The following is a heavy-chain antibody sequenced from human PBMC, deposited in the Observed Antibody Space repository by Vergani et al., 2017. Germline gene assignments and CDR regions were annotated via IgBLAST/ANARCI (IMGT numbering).Heavy chain of an antibody. CDR2: IGKDGINT. CDR1: GFTFSNFG. Sequence: QVQLVESAGGAVQPGGSLRLSCAASGFTFSNFGMHWIRQAPGKGLEWLAYIGKDGINTRYTDAVKGRFTVSRDNSKDILYLQMDSLRSEDTALYYCTTHLRESTDGLPASGARETLVIVSS. J-gene: IGHJ4*02. V-gene: IGHV3-30*02. CDR3: TTHLRESTDGLPAS. D-gene: IGHD1-14*01.